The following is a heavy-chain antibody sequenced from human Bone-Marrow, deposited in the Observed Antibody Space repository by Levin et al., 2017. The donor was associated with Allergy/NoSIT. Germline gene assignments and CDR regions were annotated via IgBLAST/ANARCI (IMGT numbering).Heavy chain of an antibody. CDR2: ITYTSTTI. CDR1: GFNFNTYA. V-gene: IGHV3-48*02. J-gene: IGHJ4*01. CDR3: ANVTRRDGIAFGDY. Sequence: PGGSLRLSCVASGFNFNTYAMNWVRQTPGKGLQWVSYITYTSTTIYYGDSVKGRFTISRDNAKNSLYLQMNDLRDEDTAVYYCANVTRRDGIAFGDYWGHGTLVTVSS. D-gene: IGHD6-13*01.